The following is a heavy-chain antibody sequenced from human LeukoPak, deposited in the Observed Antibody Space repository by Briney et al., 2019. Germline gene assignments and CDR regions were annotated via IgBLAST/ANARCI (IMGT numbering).Heavy chain of an antibody. CDR1: GFTFSSYS. J-gene: IGHJ6*03. Sequence: GGSLRLSCAASGFTFSSYSMNWVRRAPGKGLEWVSYISTSSSTIYYADSVKGRFIISRDNAKSSLYLHMNSLRAEDTAVYYCARETAHSAAMDVWGKGTTVTVSS. CDR3: ARETAHSAAMDV. D-gene: IGHD2-21*01. CDR2: ISTSSSTI. V-gene: IGHV3-48*04.